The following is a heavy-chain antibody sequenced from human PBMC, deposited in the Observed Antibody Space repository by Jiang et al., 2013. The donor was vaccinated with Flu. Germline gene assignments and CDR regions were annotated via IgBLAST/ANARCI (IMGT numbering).Heavy chain of an antibody. J-gene: IGHJ4*02. CDR3: AHILSYYYDVSGFNYYFDY. CDR1: GFSLSTSGVG. V-gene: IGHV2-5*02. CDR2: IYWDDDK. Sequence: KPTQTLTLTCTFSGFSLSTSGVGVGWIRQPPGKALDWLALIYWDDDKRYSPSLKNRLAITKGTSKNQVVLTMTNMDPVDTATYYCAHILSYYYDVSGFNYYFDYWGQGTLVTVSS. D-gene: IGHD3-22*01.